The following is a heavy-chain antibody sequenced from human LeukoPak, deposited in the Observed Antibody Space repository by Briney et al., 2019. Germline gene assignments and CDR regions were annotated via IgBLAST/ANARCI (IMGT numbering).Heavy chain of an antibody. CDR2: NNPNSGGT. V-gene: IGHV1-2*02. J-gene: IGHJ4*02. D-gene: IGHD1-26*01. CDR3: ARSEVGATLYAPGL. CDR1: GYTFTSYY. Sequence: ASVKVSCKASGYTFTSYYMHWVRQAPGQGLEWMGWNNPNSGGTNYAQKFQGRVTMTRDTSISTAYMELSRLRSDDTAVYYCARSEVGATLYAPGLWGQGTLVTVSS.